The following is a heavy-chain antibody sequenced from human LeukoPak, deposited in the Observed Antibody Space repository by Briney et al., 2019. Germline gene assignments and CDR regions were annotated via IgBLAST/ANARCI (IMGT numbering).Heavy chain of an antibody. CDR2: IRYDGSNK. J-gene: IGHJ4*02. D-gene: IGHD2/OR15-2a*01. CDR1: GFTFSSYG. V-gene: IGHV3-30*02. Sequence: GGSLRLSCAASGFTFSSYGMHWVRQAPGKGLEWVAFIRYDGSNKYYADSVKGRFTISRDNSKNTLYLQMNSLRAEDTAVYYCARDGGSMDQEGPFDYWGQGTLVTVSS. CDR3: ARDGGSMDQEGPFDY.